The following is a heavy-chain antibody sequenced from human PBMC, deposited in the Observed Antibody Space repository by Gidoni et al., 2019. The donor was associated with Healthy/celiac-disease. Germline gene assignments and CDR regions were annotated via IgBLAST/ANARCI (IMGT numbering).Heavy chain of an antibody. D-gene: IGHD2-2*01. CDR1: GGSISSSSYY. V-gene: IGHV4-39*01. CDR3: ARQDIVVVPAAMQPYYFDY. Sequence: QLQLQESGPGLVKPSETLSLTCTVSGGSISSSSYYWGWIRQPPGKGLEWIGSIYYSGSTYYNPSLKSRVTISVETSKNQFSLKLSSVTAADTAVYYCARQDIVVVPAAMQPYYFDYWGQGTLVTVSS. CDR2: IYYSGST. J-gene: IGHJ4*02.